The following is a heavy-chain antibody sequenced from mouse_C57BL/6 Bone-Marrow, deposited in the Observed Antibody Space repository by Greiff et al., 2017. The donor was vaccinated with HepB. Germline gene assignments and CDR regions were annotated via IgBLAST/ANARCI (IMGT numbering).Heavy chain of an antibody. CDR1: GFTFSDYY. D-gene: IGHD2-4*01. CDR2: ISNGGGST. J-gene: IGHJ3*01. Sequence: EVQLVESGGGLVQPGGSLKLSCAASGFTFSDYYMYWVRQTPEKRLEWVAYISNGGGSTYYPDTVKGRFTISRDNAKNTLYLQMSRLKSEDTAMYYCARQRYDYDGAWFAYWGQGTLVTVSA. CDR3: ARQRYDYDGAWFAY. V-gene: IGHV5-12*01.